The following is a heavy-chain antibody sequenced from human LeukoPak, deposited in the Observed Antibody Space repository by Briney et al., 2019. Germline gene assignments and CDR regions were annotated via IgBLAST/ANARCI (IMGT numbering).Heavy chain of an antibody. CDR1: GFTFSNYE. Sequence: GSLRLSCAASGFTFSNYEMIWVRQAPGKGLEWISYISGSGDITEYADSVRGRFTISRDNAKNSLYLQMNSLRVEDTAFYYCARDRITVTGAYNWFDLWGQGTRVTVSS. D-gene: IGHD6-19*01. CDR2: ISGSGDIT. CDR3: ARDRITVTGAYNWFDL. V-gene: IGHV3-48*03. J-gene: IGHJ5*02.